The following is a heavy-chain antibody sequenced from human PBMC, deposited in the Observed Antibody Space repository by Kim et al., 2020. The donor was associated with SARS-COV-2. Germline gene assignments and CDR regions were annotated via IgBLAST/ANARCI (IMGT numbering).Heavy chain of an antibody. Sequence: LSLTCAASGFTFSSYGMVWVRQAPGTGLEYISSINPNGGTTYYANSVKGRFTISRDDSKKTLYVQMDSLTVEDMAVYYCARGGGGFLDYWGQGILVTV. J-gene: IGHJ4*02. CDR1: GFTFSSYG. CDR2: INPNGGTT. D-gene: IGHD1-26*01. V-gene: IGHV3-64*01. CDR3: ARGGGGFLDY.